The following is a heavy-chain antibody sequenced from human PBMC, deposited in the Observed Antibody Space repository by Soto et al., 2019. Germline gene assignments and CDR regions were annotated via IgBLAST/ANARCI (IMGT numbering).Heavy chain of an antibody. D-gene: IGHD3-16*01. V-gene: IGHV4-59*01. J-gene: IGHJ4*02. CDR2: IYYSGST. CDR3: ARERLELGADY. CDR1: GGSISSYL. Sequence: QVQLQESGPGLVKPSETLSLTCTVSGGSISSYLWSWIRQPPGKGLEWIGYIYYSGSTNYNPSLKRRVTISVDTSKSQFSLKLSSVTAADTAVYYCARERLELGADYWGQGTLVTVSS.